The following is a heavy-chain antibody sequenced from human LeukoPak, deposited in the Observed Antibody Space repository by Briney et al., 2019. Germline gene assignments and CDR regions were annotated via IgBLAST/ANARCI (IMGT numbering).Heavy chain of an antibody. J-gene: IGHJ3*02. D-gene: IGHD1-1*01. CDR3: AREGGTSDAFDI. V-gene: IGHV4-31*03. CDR2: IYSSGST. CDR1: GGSITTNNYY. Sequence: SETLSLTCTASGGSITTNNYYWSWIRQHPGKGLEWIGYIYSSGSTFYSPSLKSRVTISVDTSKNRFSLKLTSVTAADTAVYYCAREGGTSDAFDIWGQGTMVTVSS.